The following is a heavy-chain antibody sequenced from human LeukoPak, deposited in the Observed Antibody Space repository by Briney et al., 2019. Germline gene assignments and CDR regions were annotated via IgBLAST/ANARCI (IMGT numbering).Heavy chain of an antibody. CDR3: ARGLFASGNYFNFFGY. D-gene: IGHD3-10*01. CDR2: IFNGGST. Sequence: GGSLRLSCVASGLSVSSNYMSWVRQAPGKGLEWVSVIFNGGSTYYADSVKGRFTISTDNSKNMLYLQMNSLRAEDTAVYYCARGLFASGNYFNFFGYWAQGTLVTVSS. CDR1: GLSVSSNY. J-gene: IGHJ4*02. V-gene: IGHV3-66*01.